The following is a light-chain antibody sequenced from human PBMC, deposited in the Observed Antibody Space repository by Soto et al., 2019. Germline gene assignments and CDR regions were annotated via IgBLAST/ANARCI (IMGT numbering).Light chain of an antibody. Sequence: AIQMTQSPASLSASVGDRVTITCRASRDIRNHLAWYQQKPGKAPKLMIYAASTLQNGVPSRFSGSGFGTDFTLSISTLQPEDFATYYCLQDHNYLTFGPGTKVDFK. CDR1: RDIRNH. CDR3: LQDHNYLT. V-gene: IGKV1-6*01. CDR2: AAS. J-gene: IGKJ3*01.